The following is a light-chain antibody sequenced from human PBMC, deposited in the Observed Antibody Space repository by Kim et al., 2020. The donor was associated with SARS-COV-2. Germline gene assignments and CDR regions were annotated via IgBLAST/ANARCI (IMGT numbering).Light chain of an antibody. J-gene: IGLJ3*02. Sequence: QSVLTQPPSVSAAPGQKVTISCSGSRSNIGNNPVSWYQQFPGTAPKLITYDNDKRPSGIPDRFSSSKSGTSATLGITGLRTGDEADYYCATWDSSLRVGVFGGGTQLTVL. CDR2: DND. CDR1: RSNIGNNP. V-gene: IGLV1-51*01. CDR3: ATWDSSLRVGV.